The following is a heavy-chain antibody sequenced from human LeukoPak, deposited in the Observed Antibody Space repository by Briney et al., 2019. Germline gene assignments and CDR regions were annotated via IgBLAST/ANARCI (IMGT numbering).Heavy chain of an antibody. J-gene: IGHJ4*02. CDR1: GGSISSYY. V-gene: IGHV4-59*01. CDR3: ARDRSGSYLFDY. CDR2: IYYSGST. Sequence: PSETLSLTCTVSGGSISSYYWSWIRQPPGKGLEWIGYIYYSGSTNYNPSLKSRVPISVDTSKSQFSLKLSSVTAADTAVYYCARDRSGSYLFDYWGQGTLVTVSS. D-gene: IGHD1-26*01.